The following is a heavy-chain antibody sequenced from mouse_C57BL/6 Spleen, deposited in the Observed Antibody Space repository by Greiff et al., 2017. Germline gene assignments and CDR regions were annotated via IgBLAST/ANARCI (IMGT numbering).Heavy chain of an antibody. CDR3: ARERGPVVATGEGYARDY. CDR2: INPSSGYT. D-gene: IGHD1-1*01. J-gene: IGHJ4*01. V-gene: IGHV1-7*01. CDR1: GYTFTSYW. Sequence: QVQLQQSGAELAKPGASVKLSCKASGYTFTSYWMHWVKQRPGQGLEWIGYINPSSGYTKYNQKFKDKATLTADKSSSTAYMQLSSLTYEDSAVYYCARERGPVVATGEGYARDYWGQGTSVTVSS.